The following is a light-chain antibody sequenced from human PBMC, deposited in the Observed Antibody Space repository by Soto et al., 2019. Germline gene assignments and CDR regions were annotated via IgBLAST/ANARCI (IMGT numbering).Light chain of an antibody. V-gene: IGLV2-23*01. CDR1: SSDVGSYDL. CDR3: CSYAGGSTYYV. J-gene: IGLJ1*01. Sequence: QSALTQPASVSGSPGQSITIPCTGTSSDVGSYDLVSWYQQHPGKAPQLMIYEGSKRPSGVSNRFSGSKSGNTASLTISGLQAEDEADYYCCSYAGGSTYYVSGSGPKVTVL. CDR2: EGS.